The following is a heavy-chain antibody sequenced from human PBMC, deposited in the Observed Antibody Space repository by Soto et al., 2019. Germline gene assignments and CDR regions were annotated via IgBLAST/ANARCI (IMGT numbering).Heavy chain of an antibody. Sequence: QVQLRHWGAGLLKPLETLSLRCAVYGESLSDYSWSWIRQSPEKGLEWIGEINHGGSAKSNPSLKSPVTISVDTSKNQLSLILSSATAADTAVYRCARGGGKSGYFFDYWGRGTLVTVSS. V-gene: IGHV4-34*02. CDR1: GESLSDYS. D-gene: IGHD5-12*01. CDR3: ARGGGKSGYFFDY. CDR2: INHGGSA. J-gene: IGHJ4*02.